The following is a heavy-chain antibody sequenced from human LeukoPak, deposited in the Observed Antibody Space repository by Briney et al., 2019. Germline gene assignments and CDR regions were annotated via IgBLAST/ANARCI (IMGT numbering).Heavy chain of an antibody. CDR1: GFTFDDYA. J-gene: IGHJ6*03. Sequence: GGSLRLSCAVSGFTFDDYAMHWVRQVPGKGLEWVSGINWNSDSIGYADSVKGRFTISRDNAKNTLYLQMNSLRAEDTAVYYCAKGPTDYYYYYMDVWGKGTTVTISS. V-gene: IGHV3-9*01. CDR2: INWNSDSI. CDR3: AKGPTDYYYYYMDV.